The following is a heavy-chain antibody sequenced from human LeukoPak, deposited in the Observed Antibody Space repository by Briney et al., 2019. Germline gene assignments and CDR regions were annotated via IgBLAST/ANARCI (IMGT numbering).Heavy chain of an antibody. D-gene: IGHD3-10*01. V-gene: IGHV3-33*01. CDR1: GFTFSSYG. CDR3: ARDGKGFGELVY. CDR2: IRYDGSSQ. J-gene: IGHJ4*02. Sequence: GGSLRLSCAASGFTFSSYGMHWVRQAPGKGLEWVAVIRYDGSSQSYADSVKGRFSIPRDNSKNMVYLQMNSLRAEDTAVYYCARDGKGFGELVYGGQGTLVTVSS.